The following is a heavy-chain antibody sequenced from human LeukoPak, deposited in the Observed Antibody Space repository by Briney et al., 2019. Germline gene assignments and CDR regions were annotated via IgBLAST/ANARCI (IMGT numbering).Heavy chain of an antibody. J-gene: IGHJ6*03. CDR2: INTEGTST. CDR1: GFTFRSYW. Sequence: GSLRLSCAASGFTFRSYWMHWVRQAPGKGLVWFSRINTEGTSTTYADSVKGRFTISRDNAKNSLYLQMNSLRAEDTAVYYCARDVVAYYMVYYYYYMDVWGKGTTVTVSS. D-gene: IGHD1-26*01. V-gene: IGHV3-74*01. CDR3: ARDVVAYYMVYYYYYMDV.